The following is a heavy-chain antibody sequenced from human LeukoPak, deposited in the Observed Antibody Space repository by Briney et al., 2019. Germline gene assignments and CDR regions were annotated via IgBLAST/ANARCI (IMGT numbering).Heavy chain of an antibody. J-gene: IGHJ4*02. CDR1: GYTFTRFY. D-gene: IGHD5-18*01. Sequence: ASVKVSCKASGYTFTRFYMHWVRQAPGQGLDWMGIINPSGDSTTYVHKFQGRVTMTRDTSTSTVYMELSSLRSEDTAVYYCARGGTAMVADYWGQGTLVTVSS. CDR3: ARGGTAMVADY. CDR2: INPSGDST. V-gene: IGHV1-46*01.